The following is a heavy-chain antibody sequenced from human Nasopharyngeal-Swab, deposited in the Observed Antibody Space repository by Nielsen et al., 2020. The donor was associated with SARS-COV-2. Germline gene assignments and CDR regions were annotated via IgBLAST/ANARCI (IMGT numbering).Heavy chain of an antibody. CDR2: INSDGSST. CDR3: VKDYPELVGSSSIFDY. V-gene: IGHV3-74*01. CDR1: GFTFSSYW. J-gene: IGHJ4*02. Sequence: GGSLRLSCAASGFTFSSYWMHWVRQAPGKGLVWVSRINSDGSSTSYADSVKGRFHISKDNSQNTLYLQMDSLRAEDTAIYYCVKDYPELVGSSSIFDYWGQGIQVTVSS. D-gene: IGHD3-10*01.